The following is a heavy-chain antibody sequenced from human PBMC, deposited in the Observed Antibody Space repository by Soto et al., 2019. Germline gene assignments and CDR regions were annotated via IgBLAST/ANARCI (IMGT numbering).Heavy chain of an antibody. Sequence: ASVKVSCKVSGYTLTELSMHWVRQAPGKGLEWMGGFDPEDGETIYAQKFQGRVTMTEDTSTDTAYMELSSLRSEDTAVYYCATAPPNSDYDPPKDYWGQGTLVTVSS. CDR3: ATAPPNSDYDPPKDY. CDR1: GYTLTELS. D-gene: IGHD5-12*01. V-gene: IGHV1-24*01. J-gene: IGHJ4*02. CDR2: FDPEDGET.